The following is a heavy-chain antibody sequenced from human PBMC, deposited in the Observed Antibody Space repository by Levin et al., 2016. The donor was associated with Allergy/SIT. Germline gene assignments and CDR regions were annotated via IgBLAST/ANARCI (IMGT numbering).Heavy chain of an antibody. V-gene: IGHV6-1*01. CDR2: TYYRSKWYN. D-gene: IGHD6-13*01. Sequence: WIRQSPSRGLEWLGRTYYRSKWYNDYAVSVKSRITINPDTSKNQFSLQLNSVTPEDTAVYYCARDRWVAAAGLGLGMDVWGQGTTVTVSS. CDR3: ARDRWVAAAGLGLGMDV. J-gene: IGHJ6*02.